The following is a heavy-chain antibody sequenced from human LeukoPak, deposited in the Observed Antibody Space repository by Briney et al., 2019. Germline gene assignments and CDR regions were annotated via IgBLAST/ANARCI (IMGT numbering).Heavy chain of an antibody. J-gene: IGHJ4*02. V-gene: IGHV3-23*01. CDR1: GFTFSSYA. Sequence: GGSLRLSCAASGFTFSSYAMSWVRQAPGKGLEWVSAISGSGGSTHYADSVKGRFTISRDNSKNTLYLQMNSLRAEDTAVYYCAKARDYYDSSGPFDYWGQGTLVTVSS. CDR2: ISGSGGST. D-gene: IGHD3-22*01. CDR3: AKARDYYDSSGPFDY.